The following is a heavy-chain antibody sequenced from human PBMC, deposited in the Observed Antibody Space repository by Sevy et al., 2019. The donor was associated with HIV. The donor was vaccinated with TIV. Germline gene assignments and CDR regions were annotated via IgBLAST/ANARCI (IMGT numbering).Heavy chain of an antibody. CDR1: GFSFDSYG. CDR3: WKGGGGHYDPDEIGYYFYYYNMDV. V-gene: IGHV3-23*01. CDR2: ISGSGTRT. D-gene: IGHD3-22*01. J-gene: IGHJ6*04. Sequence: GGSLRLSCAVSGFSFDSYGMTWVRQAPGKGLEWVSGISGSGTRTFYADSVKGRFSISRDNSKNRLYLQMNSLRSEDTAIYYWWKGGGGHYDPDEIGYYFYYYNMDVWGKGTTVTVSS.